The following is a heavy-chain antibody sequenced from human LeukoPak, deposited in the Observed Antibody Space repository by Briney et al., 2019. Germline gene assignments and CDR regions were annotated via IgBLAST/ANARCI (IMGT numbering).Heavy chain of an antibody. Sequence: GASVKVSCKVSGYTLTELSMHWVRQAPGKGLEWMGGFDPEDGETIYAQKFQGRVTMTEDTSTDTAYMELSSLRSEDTAVYYCATDRVIGYYYGSGSPADAFDIWGRGTMVTVSP. CDR2: FDPEDGET. D-gene: IGHD3-10*01. V-gene: IGHV1-24*01. J-gene: IGHJ3*02. CDR1: GYTLTELS. CDR3: ATDRVIGYYYGSGSPADAFDI.